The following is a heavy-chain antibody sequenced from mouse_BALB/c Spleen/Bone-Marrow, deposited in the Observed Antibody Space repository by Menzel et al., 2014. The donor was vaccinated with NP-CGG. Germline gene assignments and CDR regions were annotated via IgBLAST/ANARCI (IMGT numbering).Heavy chain of an antibody. J-gene: IGHJ3*01. CDR1: GFNIKDTY. Sequence: VTLKESGAELVKPGASVKLSCTASGFNIKDTYMHWVKQRPEQGLEWIGRIDPASGNTKFDPKFQGKATIASDTSSSTAYLQLSSLTSEDTAVYYCAAYYYVSSYGFAYWGQGTLVTVSA. D-gene: IGHD1-1*01. CDR2: IDPASGNT. CDR3: AAYYYVSSYGFAY. V-gene: IGHV14-3*02.